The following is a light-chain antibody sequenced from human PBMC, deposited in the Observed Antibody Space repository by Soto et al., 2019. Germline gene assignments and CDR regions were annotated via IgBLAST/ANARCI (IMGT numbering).Light chain of an antibody. Sequence: NFMLTQPHSVSESPGETVTISCTRSSGSIASNYVQWYQQRPGSAPTTVIYEDNQRPSGVPDRYSGSIDSSSNSASLTISRLKTEDEADYYCQSYDSSNVIFGGGTKLTVL. V-gene: IGLV6-57*03. CDR3: QSYDSSNVI. CDR1: SGSIASNY. J-gene: IGLJ2*01. CDR2: EDN.